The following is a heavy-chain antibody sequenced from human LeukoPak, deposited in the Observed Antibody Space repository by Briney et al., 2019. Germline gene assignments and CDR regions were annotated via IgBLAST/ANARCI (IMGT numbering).Heavy chain of an antibody. V-gene: IGHV1-8*03. J-gene: IGHJ6*02. Sequence: ASVKVSCKASGYTFTSYDINWVRQATGQGLEWMGWMNPNSGNTGYAQKFQGRVTITRNTSISTAYMELSSLRSEDTAVYYCARGPVGGVSYNYYHGMDVWGPGTTVTVSS. CDR2: MNPNSGNT. CDR3: ARGPVGGVSYNYYHGMDV. CDR1: GYTFTSYD. D-gene: IGHD3-16*01.